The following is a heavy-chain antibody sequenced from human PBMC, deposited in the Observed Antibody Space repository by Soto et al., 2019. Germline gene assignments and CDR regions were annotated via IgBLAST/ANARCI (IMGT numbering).Heavy chain of an antibody. CDR1: GAALSSGGYF. CDR3: TREQSDDNYFDP. J-gene: IGHJ5*02. D-gene: IGHD6-19*01. Sequence: SETLSLTCTVSGAALSSGGYFYTWVRQPPGKGLEWLGYIYYSGGTNYNPSLKSRVTISLDKSKSQFSLRLISVTAADTTVYYCTREQSDDNYFDPWGQRTLVTVSS. CDR2: IYYSGGT. V-gene: IGHV4-61*08.